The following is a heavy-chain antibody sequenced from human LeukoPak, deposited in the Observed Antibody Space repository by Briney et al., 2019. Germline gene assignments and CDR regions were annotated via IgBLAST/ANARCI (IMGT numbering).Heavy chain of an antibody. J-gene: IGHJ4*02. D-gene: IGHD5-12*01. Sequence: GGSLRLSCAASGFTFSSYGMHWVRQAPGKGLEWVAFIRYDGSNKYYADSVKGRFTISRDNSKNTLYLQMNSLRAEDTAVYYCAKWALRGYSGYVYFDYWGQGALVTVSS. CDR2: IRYDGSNK. V-gene: IGHV3-30*02. CDR1: GFTFSSYG. CDR3: AKWALRGYSGYVYFDY.